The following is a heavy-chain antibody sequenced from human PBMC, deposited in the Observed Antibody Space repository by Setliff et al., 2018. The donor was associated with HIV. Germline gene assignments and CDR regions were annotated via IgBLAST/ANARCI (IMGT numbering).Heavy chain of an antibody. CDR2: ITDGSSA. J-gene: IGHJ5*01. D-gene: IGHD3-16*01. Sequence: PGGSLRLSCVASGFTFSSMEMNWVRLAPGKGLEWLSYITDGSSATYADSVKGRFTNSRDNAKNTLYLQMDSLRAEDTAVYYCARGGANPSWFDSWGQGTLVTVSS. V-gene: IGHV3-74*03. CDR3: ARGGANPSWFDS. CDR1: GFTFSSME.